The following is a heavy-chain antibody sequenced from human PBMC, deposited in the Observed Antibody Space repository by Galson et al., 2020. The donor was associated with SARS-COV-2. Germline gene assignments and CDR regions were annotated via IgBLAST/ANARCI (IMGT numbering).Heavy chain of an antibody. J-gene: IGHJ4*02. D-gene: IGHD3-9*01. Sequence: GGSLRLSCAASGLTFTNAWLGWARKAPGKGLEWVGRIKSKIDGETTEYAAPVKGRFTISRDDSKSTVFLQMNSLKIEDTAVYYCTTDIGRYVDSGQGTLVTVSS. CDR1: GLTFTNAW. CDR2: IKSKIDGETT. CDR3: TTDIGRYVD. V-gene: IGHV3-15*05.